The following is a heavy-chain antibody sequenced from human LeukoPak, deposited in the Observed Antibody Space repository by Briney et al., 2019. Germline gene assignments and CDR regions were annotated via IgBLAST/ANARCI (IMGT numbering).Heavy chain of an antibody. D-gene: IGHD2-2*01. J-gene: IGHJ6*03. CDR1: EFTFSTYS. V-gene: IGHV3-21*01. CDR2: ISSSSTYI. Sequence: SGGSLRLSCAASEFTFSTYSMNWVRQAPGKGLEWVSSISSSSTYIYYADSVKGRFTISRDNAKNSLYLQINSLRAEDTAVYYCARDSHSTSSWSYYYYYMDVWGKGTTVIISS. CDR3: ARDSHSTSSWSYYYYYMDV.